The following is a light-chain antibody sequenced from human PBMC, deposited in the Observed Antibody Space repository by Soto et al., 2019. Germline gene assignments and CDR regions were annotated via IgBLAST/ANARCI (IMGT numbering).Light chain of an antibody. CDR2: GAS. Sequence: IVLTQSPGPLSLSPGERATLSCRASQSVSSSYLAWYQQRPGQAPRLLIFGASYRATGIPDRFSGSGSGTDFTLTISRLEPEDFAVYYCQHYSSSPPEFTFGPGTKVDSK. V-gene: IGKV3-20*01. CDR3: QHYSSSPPEFT. J-gene: IGKJ3*01. CDR1: QSVSSSY.